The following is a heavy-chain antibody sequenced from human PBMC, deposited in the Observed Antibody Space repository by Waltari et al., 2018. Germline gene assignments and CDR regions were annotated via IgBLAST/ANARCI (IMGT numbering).Heavy chain of an antibody. CDR2: IYYSGST. V-gene: IGHV4-59*01. CDR3: ARARNYGPFDY. J-gene: IGHJ4*02. Sequence: QVQLQESGPGLVKPSETLSLTCTVSGGSISSYYWSWIRQPPGKGLEWIGYIYYSGSTNYNPSLKSRVTISVDTSKNQFSLKLSSVTAADTAVYYCARARNYGPFDYWGQGTLVTVSS. CDR1: GGSISSYY. D-gene: IGHD1-7*01.